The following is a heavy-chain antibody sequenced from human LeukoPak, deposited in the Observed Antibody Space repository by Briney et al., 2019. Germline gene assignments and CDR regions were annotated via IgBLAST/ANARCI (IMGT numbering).Heavy chain of an antibody. Sequence: SVKVSCKASGGTFRSNAISWVRQAPGQGLEWMGGITPIFGTANYAQKFQGRVTITAVESMSTAYMELSSLRSEDTAVYYCARAVAGTVSWFDPWGQGTLVTVSS. V-gene: IGHV1-69*13. CDR1: GGTFRSNA. J-gene: IGHJ5*02. CDR3: ARAVAGTVSWFDP. D-gene: IGHD6-19*01. CDR2: ITPIFGTA.